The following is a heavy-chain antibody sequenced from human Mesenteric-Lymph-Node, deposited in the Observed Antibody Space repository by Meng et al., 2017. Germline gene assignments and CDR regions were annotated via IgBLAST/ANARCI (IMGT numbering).Heavy chain of an antibody. CDR3: ARSRAYGSGSYDY. J-gene: IGHJ4*02. D-gene: IGHD3-10*01. V-gene: IGHV1-69*06. CDR1: GGTFSSYA. CDR2: IIPIFGTA. Sequence: SVKVSCKASGGTFSSYAISWVRQAPGQGLEWMGGIIPIFGTANYAQKFQGRVTITADKSTSTAYMELSSLRSEDTAVYYCARSRAYGSGSYDYWGQGTLVTVSS.